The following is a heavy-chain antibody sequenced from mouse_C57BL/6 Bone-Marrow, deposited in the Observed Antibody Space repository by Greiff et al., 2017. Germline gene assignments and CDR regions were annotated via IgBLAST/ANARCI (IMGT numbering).Heavy chain of an antibody. CDR2: ISSGGSYT. CDR3: ARLGITTGFDY. Sequence: EVKVVESGGGLVKPGGSLKLSCAASGFTFSSYGMSWVRQTPDKRLEWVATISSGGSYTYYPDSVKGRFTISRDNAKNTLYLQMSSLKSEDTAMYYCARLGITTGFDYWGQGTTLTVSS. V-gene: IGHV5-6*03. CDR1: GFTFSSYG. J-gene: IGHJ2*01. D-gene: IGHD2-4*01.